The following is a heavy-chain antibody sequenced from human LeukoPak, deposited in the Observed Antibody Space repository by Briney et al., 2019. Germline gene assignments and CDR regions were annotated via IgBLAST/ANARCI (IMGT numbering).Heavy chain of an antibody. J-gene: IGHJ4*02. CDR1: GGSLSPHY. V-gene: IGHV4-34*01. D-gene: IGHD2/OR15-2a*01. Sequence: ETLSLTCAVSGGSLSPHYWSWIRRPLGKGLEWIGKINNRGTTNYSPSLRGRATISVDTSKNQFSLRMTSVTAADTAIYYCARVPLWGLTPFDFSGQGTPATVSS. CDR3: ARVPLWGLTPFDF. CDR2: INNRGTT.